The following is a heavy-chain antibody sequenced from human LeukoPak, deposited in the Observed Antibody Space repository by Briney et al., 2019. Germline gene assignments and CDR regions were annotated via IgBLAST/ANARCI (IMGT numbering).Heavy chain of an antibody. CDR3: AKNRHYYDSSGP. V-gene: IGHV3-23*01. J-gene: IGHJ4*02. D-gene: IGHD3-22*01. Sequence: GGSLRLSCAASGFTFSSYAMRWVRQAPGKGLEWVSAISGSGGSTYYADSVKGRFTISRDNSKNTLYLQMNSLRAEDTAVYYCAKNRHYYDSSGPWGQGTLVTVSS. CDR2: ISGSGGST. CDR1: GFTFSSYA.